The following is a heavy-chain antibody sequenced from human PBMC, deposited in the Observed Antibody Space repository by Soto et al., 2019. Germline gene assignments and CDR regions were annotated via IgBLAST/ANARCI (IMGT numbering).Heavy chain of an antibody. CDR1: GGSFSGYY. CDR3: ARVAVVAPHNWFDP. Sequence: ASETLSLTCAVYGGSFSGYYWSWIRQPPGKGLEWIGEINHSGSTNYNPSLKSRVTISVDTSKNQFSLKLSSVTAADTAVYYCARVAVVAPHNWFDPWGQGTLVTVSS. V-gene: IGHV4-34*01. D-gene: IGHD2-2*01. J-gene: IGHJ5*02. CDR2: INHSGST.